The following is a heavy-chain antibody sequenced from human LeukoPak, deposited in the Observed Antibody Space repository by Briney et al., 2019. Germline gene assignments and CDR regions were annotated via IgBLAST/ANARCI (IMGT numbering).Heavy chain of an antibody. Sequence: SQTLSLTCAISGGSVSSDSAAWNWIRQSPSRGLEWLGRTYYRSKWYDGYAVSVKSRLTITPDTSQNRVSLQLNSVTPEDMAVYYCARERLTTVRGVPLHYYGMDVWGQGTTVTVSS. D-gene: IGHD3-10*01. V-gene: IGHV6-1*01. CDR1: GGSVSSDSAA. CDR2: TYYRSKWYD. J-gene: IGHJ6*02. CDR3: ARERLTTVRGVPLHYYGMDV.